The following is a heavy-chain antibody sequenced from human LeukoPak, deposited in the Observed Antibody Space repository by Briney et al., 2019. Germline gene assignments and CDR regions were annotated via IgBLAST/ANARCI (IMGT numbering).Heavy chain of an antibody. CDR2: ISSSSSYI. CDR1: GFTFSSYS. D-gene: IGHD7-27*01. CDR3: CCLGPHPNCYYYGMDV. V-gene: IGHV3-21*01. Sequence: PGGSLRLSCAASGFTFSSYSMNWVRQAPGKGLEWVSSISSSSSYIYYADSVKGRFTISRDNAKNSLYLQMNSLRAEDTAVYYCCCLGPHPNCYYYGMDVWGQGTTVTVSS. J-gene: IGHJ6*02.